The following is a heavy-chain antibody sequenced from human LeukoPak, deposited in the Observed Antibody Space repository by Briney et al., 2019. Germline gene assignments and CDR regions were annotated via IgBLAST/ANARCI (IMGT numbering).Heavy chain of an antibody. CDR1: GFTFDDYA. CDR3: AKGDSSSWYEWVDY. Sequence: PGGSLRLSCAASGFTFDDYAMHWVRQAPGKGLEWVSLISWDGGSTYYADSVKGRFTISRDNSKNSLYLQMNSLRTEDTALYYCAKGDSSSWYEWVDYWGQGTLVTVSS. CDR2: ISWDGGST. J-gene: IGHJ4*02. V-gene: IGHV3-43*01. D-gene: IGHD6-13*01.